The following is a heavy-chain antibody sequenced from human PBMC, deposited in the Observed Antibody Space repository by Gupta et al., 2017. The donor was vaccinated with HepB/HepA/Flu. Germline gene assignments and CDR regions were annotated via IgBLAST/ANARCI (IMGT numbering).Heavy chain of an antibody. J-gene: IGHJ6*02. D-gene: IGHD1-26*01. CDR1: GFTFSSYA. V-gene: IGHV3-23*01. CDR2: ISGSGGST. CDR3: AKDRDSGSYYVVLYGMDV. Sequence: EVQLLESGGGLVQPGGSLRLSCAASGFTFSSYAMSWVRQAPGKGLEWVSAISGSGGSTYYADSVKGRFTISRDNSKNTLYLQMNSLRAEDTAVYYCAKDRDSGSYYVVLYGMDVGGQGTTVTVSS.